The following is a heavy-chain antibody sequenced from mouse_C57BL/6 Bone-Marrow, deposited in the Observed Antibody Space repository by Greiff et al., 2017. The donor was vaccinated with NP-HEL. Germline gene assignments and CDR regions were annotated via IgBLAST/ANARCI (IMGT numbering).Heavy chain of an antibody. CDR3: ARHGGSYWYFDV. J-gene: IGHJ1*03. D-gene: IGHD1-1*01. CDR1: GFTFSDYY. Sequence: EVKVVESGGGLVQPGGSLKLSCAASGFTFSDYYMYWVRQTPEKRLEWVAYISNGGGSTYYPDTVKGRFTISRDNAKNTLYLQMSRLKSEDTAMYYCARHGGSYWYFDVWGTGTTVTVSS. CDR2: ISNGGGST. V-gene: IGHV5-12*01.